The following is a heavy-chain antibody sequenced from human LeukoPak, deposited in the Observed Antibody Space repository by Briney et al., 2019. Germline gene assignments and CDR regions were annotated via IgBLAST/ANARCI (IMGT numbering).Heavy chain of an antibody. CDR2: INPNSGGT. D-gene: IGHD6-6*01. Sequence: ASVKVSCKASGYTFTGYYMHWVRQAPGQGLEWMGWINPNSGGTNYAQKFQGRVTMTRDTSISTAYMELSRLRSDDTAVYYCASADSSSSEVYYYGMGVWGQGTTVTVSS. CDR1: GYTFTGYY. V-gene: IGHV1-2*02. CDR3: ASADSSSSEVYYYGMGV. J-gene: IGHJ6*02.